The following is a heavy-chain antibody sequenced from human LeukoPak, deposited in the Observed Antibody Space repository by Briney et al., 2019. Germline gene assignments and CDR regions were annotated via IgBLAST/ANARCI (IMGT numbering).Heavy chain of an antibody. CDR1: GFTVSSNY. V-gene: IGHV3-23*01. D-gene: IGHD3-22*01. J-gene: IGHJ4*02. Sequence: GGSLRLSCAASGFTVSSNYMSWVRQAPGKGLEWVSAISGSGGSTYYADSVKGRFTISRDNSKNTLYLQMNSLRAEDTAVYYCAKDSDYDSSGPLGYWGQGTLVTVSS. CDR3: AKDSDYDSSGPLGY. CDR2: ISGSGGST.